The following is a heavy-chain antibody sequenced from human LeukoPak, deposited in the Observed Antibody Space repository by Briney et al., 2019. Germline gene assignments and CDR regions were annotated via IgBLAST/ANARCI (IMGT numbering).Heavy chain of an antibody. Sequence: PGGSLRLSCAASGFTFSHYYMSWVRQAPGKGLEWIGGFYYSGSTYHTYYNPSLKSGVTISRDTSKNQFSLNLSSVTAADTAVYYCARVGPGRGLYWGQGTLVTVSS. CDR2: FYYSGST. CDR3: ARVGPGRGLY. D-gene: IGHD3-10*01. J-gene: IGHJ4*02. V-gene: IGHV4-39*07. CDR1: GFTFSHYY.